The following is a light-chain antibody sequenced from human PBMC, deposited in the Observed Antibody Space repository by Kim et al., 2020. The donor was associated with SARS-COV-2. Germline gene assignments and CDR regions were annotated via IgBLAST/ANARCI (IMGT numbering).Light chain of an antibody. V-gene: IGKV3-20*01. CDR3: QHYGLSPPIT. Sequence: EIVLTQSPGTLSLSPGERATLSCRASQSLNSNYLAWYQQNPGQAPRLLIYGASNRATGIPDRFSGSGSGTDFTLTISRLEPEDFAFYYCQHYGLSPPITFVQGTRLEIK. J-gene: IGKJ5*01. CDR1: QSLNSNY. CDR2: GAS.